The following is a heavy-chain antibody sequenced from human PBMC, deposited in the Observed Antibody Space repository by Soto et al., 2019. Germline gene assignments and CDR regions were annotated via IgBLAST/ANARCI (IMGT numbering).Heavy chain of an antibody. CDR1: SDSISSNSR. J-gene: IGHJ5*02. Sequence: QVQLQESGPGLVRPSGTLSLTCPVSSDSISSNSRWSWVRQPPGKGLEWIGEANHRGSTNYDPSLKVRITISVNKSRYQFCLKLISLSAADTAVYYCARHLAITGKKGFISWGLGTLVTVS. CDR2: ANHRGST. D-gene: IGHD1-20*01. CDR3: ARHLAITGKKGFIS. V-gene: IGHV4-4*02.